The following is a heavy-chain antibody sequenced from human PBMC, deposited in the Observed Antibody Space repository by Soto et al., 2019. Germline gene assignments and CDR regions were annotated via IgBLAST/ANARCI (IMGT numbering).Heavy chain of an antibody. Sequence: ARWSARHDKGKGLEWMGGIIPIFGTANYAQKFQGRVTITAEESTSTAYMELSSLRSEDTAVYYCAREDHYGWWSPEFGPCGQGTLVTVYS. D-gene: IGHD2-15*01. CDR1: A. J-gene: IGHJ5*02. CDR3: AREDHYGWWSPEFGP. V-gene: IGHV1-69*01. CDR2: IIPIFGTA.